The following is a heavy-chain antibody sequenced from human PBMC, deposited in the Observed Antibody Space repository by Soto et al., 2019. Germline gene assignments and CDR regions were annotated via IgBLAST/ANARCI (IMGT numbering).Heavy chain of an antibody. V-gene: IGHV3-23*01. D-gene: IGHD5-12*01. CDR2: ISGSGGST. J-gene: IGHJ4*02. CDR3: AKAGYSGYDFWSYFDY. CDR1: GFTFSSYA. Sequence: EVQLLESGGGLVQPGGSLRLSCAASGFTFSSYAMSWVRQAPGKGLEWVSAISGSGGSTYYADSVKGRFTISRDNSKNTLYLQINSLRAEDTAVYYCAKAGYSGYDFWSYFDYWGQGTLVTVSS.